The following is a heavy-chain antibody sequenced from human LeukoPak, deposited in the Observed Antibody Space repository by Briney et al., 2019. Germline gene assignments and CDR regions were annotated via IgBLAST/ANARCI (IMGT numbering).Heavy chain of an antibody. CDR2: IYYSGST. CDR1: GGSISSSSYY. J-gene: IGHJ3*02. V-gene: IGHV4-39*01. D-gene: IGHD3-22*01. Sequence: MASETLSLTCTVSGGSISSSSYYWGWIRQPPGKGLEWIGSIYYSGSTYYNPSLKSRVTISVDTSKNQFSLKLSSVTAADTAVYYCASAYYYDSSGYSLTAAFDIWGQGTMVTVSS. CDR3: ASAYYYDSSGYSLTAAFDI.